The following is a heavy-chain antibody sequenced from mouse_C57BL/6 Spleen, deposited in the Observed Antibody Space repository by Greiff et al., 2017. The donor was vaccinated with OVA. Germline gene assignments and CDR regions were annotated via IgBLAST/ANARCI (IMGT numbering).Heavy chain of an antibody. Sequence: VQLQQPGAELVKPGASVKLSCKASGYTFTSYWMHWVKQRPGQGLEWIGMIHPNSGSTNYNEKFKSKATLTVDKSSSTAYMQLSSLTSEDSAVYYGARSYDGYYVDYWGQGTTLTVSS. CDR2: IHPNSGST. J-gene: IGHJ2*01. D-gene: IGHD2-3*01. V-gene: IGHV1-64*01. CDR1: GYTFTSYW. CDR3: ARSYDGYYVDY.